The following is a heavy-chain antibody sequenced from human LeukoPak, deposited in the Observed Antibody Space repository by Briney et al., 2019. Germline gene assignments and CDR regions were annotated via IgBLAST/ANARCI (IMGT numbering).Heavy chain of an antibody. J-gene: IGHJ4*02. Sequence: RPSETLSLTCTVSGGSISSGGYYWSWIRQPPGKGLEWIGYIYYIGSPNYNPSLKSRVTISVDTSKSQFSLKLSSVTAADTAMYYCARSNGWYYFDYWGQGTLVTVSS. V-gene: IGHV4-61*08. D-gene: IGHD6-19*01. CDR2: IYYIGSP. CDR3: ARSNGWYYFDY. CDR1: GGSISSGGYY.